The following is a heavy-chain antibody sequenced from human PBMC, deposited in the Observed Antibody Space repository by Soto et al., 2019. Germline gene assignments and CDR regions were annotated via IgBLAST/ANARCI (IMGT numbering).Heavy chain of an antibody. CDR2: IYYSGNT. Sequence: WGTLYLTCTVSGGTISNYYWSWIRQPPGKGLEWIGYIYYSGNTNYNPSLKSRVTISVDTSKKQFSLKVSAVTAADTAVYYCARQSTAWPNFDSWGQGTLVTVSS. V-gene: IGHV4-59*01. CDR1: GGTISNYY. CDR3: ARQSTAWPNFDS. J-gene: IGHJ4*02. D-gene: IGHD2-21*02.